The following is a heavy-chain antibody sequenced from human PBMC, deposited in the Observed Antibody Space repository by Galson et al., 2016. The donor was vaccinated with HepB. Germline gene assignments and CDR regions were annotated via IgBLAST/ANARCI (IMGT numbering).Heavy chain of an antibody. CDR2: IIPVFGTP. CDR3: VRSWTTVVTPGPFDS. J-gene: IGHJ4*02. CDR1: GYTFSTYD. V-gene: IGHV1-69*06. D-gene: IGHD4-23*01. Sequence: SVKVSCKASGYTFSTYDISWVRRTPGQGLEWVGGIIPVFGTPKYAQKFQGRVTITADTSTSTAYMELSSLRSGDTAVYHCVRSWTTVVTPGPFDSWGQGILVTVPS.